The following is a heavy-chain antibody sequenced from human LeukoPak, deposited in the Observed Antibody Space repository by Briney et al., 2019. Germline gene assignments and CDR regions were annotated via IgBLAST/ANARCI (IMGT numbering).Heavy chain of an antibody. V-gene: IGHV4-59*08. CDR2: IYCSGST. J-gene: IGHJ5*02. D-gene: IGHD6-13*01. CDR1: GGSISSYY. CDR3: ARRVAAAAGNNWFDP. Sequence: SETLSLTCTVSGGSISSYYWSWIRQPPGKGLEWIGYIYCSGSTNYNPSLKSRVTISVDTSKNQFSLKLSSVTAADTAVYYCARRVAAAAGNNWFDPWGQGTLVTVSS.